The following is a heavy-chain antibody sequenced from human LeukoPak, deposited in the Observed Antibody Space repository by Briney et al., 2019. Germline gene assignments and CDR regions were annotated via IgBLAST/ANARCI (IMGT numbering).Heavy chain of an antibody. CDR3: ARFDLKTPPTD. V-gene: IGHV3-21*01. Sequence: GGSLRLSCAASGFTFSTYSMNWVRQAPGKGLEWVSSISSSSSYIYYADSVKGRFTISRDNAKNSLYLQMNSLRAEDTAVYYCARFDLKTPPTDWGQGTLVTVSS. CDR2: ISSSSSYI. CDR1: GFTFSTYS. J-gene: IGHJ4*02.